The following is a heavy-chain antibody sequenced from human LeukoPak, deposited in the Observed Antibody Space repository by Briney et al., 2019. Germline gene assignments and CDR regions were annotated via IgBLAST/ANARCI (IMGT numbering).Heavy chain of an antibody. V-gene: IGHV1-24*01. CDR1: GYTLTELS. Sequence: ASVKVSCKVSGYTLTELSMHWVRQAPGKGLEWMGGFDPEDGETIYAQKFQGRVTMTEDTSTDTAYMELSSLRSEDTAVYYCALEPDILTGYSSGAFDIWGQGTMVTVSS. D-gene: IGHD3-9*01. J-gene: IGHJ3*02. CDR3: ALEPDILTGYSSGAFDI. CDR2: FDPEDGET.